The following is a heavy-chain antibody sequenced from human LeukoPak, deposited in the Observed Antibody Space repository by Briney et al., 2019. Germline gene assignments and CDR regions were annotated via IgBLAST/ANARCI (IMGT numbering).Heavy chain of an antibody. Sequence: GGPLRLSCAASGFTFNSYAMSWVPQAPGKGLEWVSAISGSGGSTYYADSVKGRFTISRDNSKNTLYLQMNSLRAEDTAVYYCAKDLKNQLLPYWGQGTLVTVSS. CDR1: GFTFNSYA. CDR3: AKDLKNQLLPY. V-gene: IGHV3-23*01. J-gene: IGHJ4*02. D-gene: IGHD2-2*01. CDR2: ISGSGGST.